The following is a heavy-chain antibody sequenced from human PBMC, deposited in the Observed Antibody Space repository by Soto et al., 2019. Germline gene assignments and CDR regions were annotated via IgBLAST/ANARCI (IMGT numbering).Heavy chain of an antibody. Sequence: GESLKISCKGSGYRFTNYWIGWVRQMPGKGLELLGIIYPGDSVTRYSPSFQGQVTISADKSISTAYLQWSSLKASDTAMYYCARPREAGKNYYGVDVWGQGTTVTVSS. J-gene: IGHJ6*02. CDR2: IYPGDSVT. CDR1: GYRFTNYW. CDR3: ARPREAGKNYYGVDV. V-gene: IGHV5-51*01. D-gene: IGHD6-19*01.